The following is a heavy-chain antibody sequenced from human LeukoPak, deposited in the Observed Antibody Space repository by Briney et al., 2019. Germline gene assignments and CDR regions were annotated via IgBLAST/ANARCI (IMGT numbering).Heavy chain of an antibody. CDR1: GFSFSIYG. V-gene: IGHV3-23*01. CDR3: AKDLHGAFDY. J-gene: IGHJ4*02. Sequence: QPGGSLRLSCAASGFSFSIYGMSWVRQAPGKWLHWLSAISANGINTYYADSVKGRFTISRDNSKNTLYLHMHSLRADDTALYYCAKDLHGAFDYWGQGILVTVSS. D-gene: IGHD3-10*01. CDR2: ISANGINT.